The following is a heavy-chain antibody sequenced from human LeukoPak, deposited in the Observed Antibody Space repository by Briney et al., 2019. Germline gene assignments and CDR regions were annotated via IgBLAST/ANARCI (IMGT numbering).Heavy chain of an antibody. D-gene: IGHD5-12*01. V-gene: IGHV4-31*11. J-gene: IGHJ4*02. CDR1: GGSISSGGYY. Sequence: SETLSLTCAVSGGSISSGGYYWSWIRQHPGKGLEWIGYIHYSGSTYYNPSLTSRVTVSVDTSKNQFSLKLTSVTGADTAVYYCASASSDMVAGKDGVLGYWGPGTLVP. CDR2: IHYSGST. CDR3: ASASSDMVAGKDGVLGY.